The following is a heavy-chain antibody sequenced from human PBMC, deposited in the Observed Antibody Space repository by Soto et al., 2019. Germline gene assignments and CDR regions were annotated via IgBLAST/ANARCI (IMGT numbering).Heavy chain of an antibody. V-gene: IGHV6-1*01. CDR3: ARNHGSGTSFFEY. Sequence: QVQLQQSGPGLVKPSQTLSLTCAISGDSVSNNSAAWNWIRQSPSRDLEWLGRKYYRSKWSNDYSVSVKSRITITPDTSKNQFSLQLNTVTPEDTAVYYCARNHGSGTSFFEYWGQGTLVTVSS. J-gene: IGHJ4*02. CDR1: GDSVSNNSAA. D-gene: IGHD1-1*01. CDR2: KYYRSKWSN.